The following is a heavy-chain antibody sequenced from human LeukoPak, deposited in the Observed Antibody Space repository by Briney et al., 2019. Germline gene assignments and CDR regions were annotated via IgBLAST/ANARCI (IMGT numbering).Heavy chain of an antibody. D-gene: IGHD3-22*01. CDR3: AGEILYDSTGYYL. CDR2: IYYSGST. J-gene: IGHJ4*02. CDR1: GGSFSGYY. Sequence: SETLSLTCAVYGGSFSGYYWGWIRQPPGKGLEWIGSIYYSGSTYYNPSLKSRVTISIDTSKNQFSLRLRSVTAADTAVYYCAGEILYDSTGYYLWGQGTVVTVSS. V-gene: IGHV4-34*01.